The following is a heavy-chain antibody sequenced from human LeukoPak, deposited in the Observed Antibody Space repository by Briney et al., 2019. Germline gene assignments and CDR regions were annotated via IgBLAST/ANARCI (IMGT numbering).Heavy chain of an antibody. D-gene: IGHD4-11*01. Sequence: SQTLSLTCTVSGGSISSYYWSWIRQPPGKGLEWIGYIYYSGSTNYNPSLKSRVTISVDTSKNQFSLNLSSVTAADTAVYYCARSYSYYYYYYGMDVWGQGTTVTVSS. CDR1: GGSISSYY. CDR3: ARSYSYYYYYYGMDV. CDR2: IYYSGST. J-gene: IGHJ6*02. V-gene: IGHV4-59*08.